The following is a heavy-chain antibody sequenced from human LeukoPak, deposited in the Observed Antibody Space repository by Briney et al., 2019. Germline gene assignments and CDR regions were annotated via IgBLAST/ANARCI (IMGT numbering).Heavy chain of an antibody. V-gene: IGHV3-74*01. CDR1: GFTFSSYW. J-gene: IGHJ4*02. D-gene: IGHD3-3*01. CDR3: ARDLRSGYDFWSGYYYYFDY. Sequence: GGSLRLSCAASGFTFSSYWMHWVRQAPGKGLVWVSRINSDGSSTSYADSVKGRFTISRDNAKNTLYLQMNSLRAEDTAVYYCARDLRSGYDFWSGYYYYFDYWGRRTLVTVSS. CDR2: INSDGSST.